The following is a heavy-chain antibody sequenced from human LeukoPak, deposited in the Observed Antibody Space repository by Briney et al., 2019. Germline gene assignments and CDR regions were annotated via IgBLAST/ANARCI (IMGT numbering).Heavy chain of an antibody. V-gene: IGHV4-59*01. CDR1: GGSISSYY. CDR3: ASGANFDSSGYYYGHFDY. Sequence: PSETLSLTCTVSGGSISSYYWSWIRQPPGKGLEWIGYIYYSGSTNYNPSLKSRVTISVDTSKNQFSLKLSSVTAADTAVYYCASGANFDSSGYYYGHFDYWGQGTLVTVSS. D-gene: IGHD3-22*01. CDR2: IYYSGST. J-gene: IGHJ4*02.